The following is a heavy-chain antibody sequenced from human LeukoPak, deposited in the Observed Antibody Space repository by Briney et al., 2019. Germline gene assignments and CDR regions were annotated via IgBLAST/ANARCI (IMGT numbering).Heavy chain of an antibody. CDR2: IYDSGST. D-gene: IGHD3-22*01. CDR1: GGSISSYY. V-gene: IGHV4-59*12. CDR3: ASGYYDSSGLLDY. J-gene: IGHJ4*02. Sequence: KPSETLSLTCTVSGGSISSYYWSWIRQPPGKGLEWIGYIYDSGSTNYNPSLKSRVTISVDTSKNQFSLKLSSVTAADTAVYYCASGYYDSSGLLDYWGQGTLVTVSS.